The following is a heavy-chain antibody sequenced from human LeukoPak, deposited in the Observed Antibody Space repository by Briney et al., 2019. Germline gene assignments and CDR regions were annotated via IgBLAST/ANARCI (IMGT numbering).Heavy chain of an antibody. V-gene: IGHV4-59*01. CDR1: GGSINNYY. Sequence: PSETLSLTCTVSGGSINNYYWSWIRQPPGKGLEWIGYVYYSGSTNYSPSLKSRVTMSVDTSNSQVSLKLSSVTAADTAVYYCARACGGDCSTPYYYYYYALDVWGQGTTVTVSS. D-gene: IGHD2-21*02. CDR3: ARACGGDCSTPYYYYYYALDV. CDR2: VYYSGST. J-gene: IGHJ6*02.